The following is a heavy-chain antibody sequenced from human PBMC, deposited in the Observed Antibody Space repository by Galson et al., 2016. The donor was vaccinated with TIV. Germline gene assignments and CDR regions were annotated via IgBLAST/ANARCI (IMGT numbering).Heavy chain of an antibody. Sequence: SVKVSCKASGYTFSTYDINWVRQATGQGLEWMGWMHPKSGDTRYAQKFQGRVTMTRNTSISTAYMELSNLRPEDTAVYYCARRPPSTIFGVVTWFDPWGQGTLVTVSS. V-gene: IGHV1-8*01. D-gene: IGHD3-3*01. CDR3: ARRPPSTIFGVVTWFDP. CDR2: MHPKSGDT. J-gene: IGHJ5*02. CDR1: GYTFSTYD.